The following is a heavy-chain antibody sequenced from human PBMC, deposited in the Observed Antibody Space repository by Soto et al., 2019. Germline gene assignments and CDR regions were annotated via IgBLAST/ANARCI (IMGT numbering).Heavy chain of an antibody. Sequence: SVKVSCKASGGTFSSYAISWVRQAPGQGLEWMGGIIPIFGTANYAQKFQGRVTITADESTSTAYMELSSLRSEDTAVYYCASPPPTYYYDSSGPTGYFDLWGRGTLVTVSS. CDR1: GGTFSSYA. D-gene: IGHD3-22*01. J-gene: IGHJ2*01. CDR2: IIPIFGTA. V-gene: IGHV1-69*13. CDR3: ASPPPTYYYDSSGPTGYFDL.